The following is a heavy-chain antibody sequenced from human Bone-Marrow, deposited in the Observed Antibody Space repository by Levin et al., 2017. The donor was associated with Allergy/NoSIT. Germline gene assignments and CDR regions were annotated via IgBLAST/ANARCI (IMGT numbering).Heavy chain of an antibody. CDR3: ARIRLHYDILTGYYKTSWFDP. Sequence: SQTLSLTCTFSGFSLTTSGMSVSWVRQPPGKALEWLARIDWDDDKYYSPSLKTRLTISKDTSKNQVVLTMANMDPVDTATYYCARIRLHYDILTGYYKTSWFDPWGQGTLVIVSS. J-gene: IGHJ5*02. CDR1: GFSLTTSGMS. V-gene: IGHV2-70*11. CDR2: IDWDDDK. D-gene: IGHD3-9*01.